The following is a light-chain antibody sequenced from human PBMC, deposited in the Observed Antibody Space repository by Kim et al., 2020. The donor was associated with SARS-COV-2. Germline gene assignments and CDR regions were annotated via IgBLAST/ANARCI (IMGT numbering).Light chain of an antibody. CDR1: SIRSDY. J-gene: IGLJ2*01. V-gene: IGLV3-19*01. Sequence: VALGQTDRITCQGRSIRSDYATWYLQKPGQEPIIVIYGKNSRPSGIPDRCSGSSSGNTASLTITGTQAGDEADYYCNSRDSNTNVLYGGGTRLTVL. CDR3: NSRDSNTNVL. CDR2: GKN.